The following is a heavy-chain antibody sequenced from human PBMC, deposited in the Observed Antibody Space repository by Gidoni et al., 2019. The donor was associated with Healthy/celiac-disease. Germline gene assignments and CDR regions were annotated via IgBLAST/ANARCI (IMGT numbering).Heavy chain of an antibody. J-gene: IGHJ4*02. D-gene: IGHD3-16*02. V-gene: IGHV1-69*01. CDR2: IIPIFGTA. Sequence: QVQLVQSGAEVKKPGSSVKVSCQASGGTFSSYAISWVRQAPGQGLEWMGGIIPIFGTANYAQKFQGRVTITADESTSTAYMELSSLRSEDTAVYYCASGKYDYVWGSYRSIFDYWGQGTLVTVSS. CDR3: ASGKYDYVWGSYRSIFDY. CDR1: GGTFSSYA.